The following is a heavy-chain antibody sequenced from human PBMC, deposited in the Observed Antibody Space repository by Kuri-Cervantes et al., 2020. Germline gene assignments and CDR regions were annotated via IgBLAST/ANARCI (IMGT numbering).Heavy chain of an antibody. CDR3: AREACDSSSWYQCYYYYKDV. CDR2: ISSNGGST. J-gene: IGHJ6*03. Sequence: GGSLRLSCAASGFTFSSYAMHWVRQAPGRGLEYVSAISSNGGSTYYADSVKGRFTISRDNSKNTLYLQMGSLRAEDMAVYYCAREACDSSSWYQCYYYYKDVWGKGTTVTVSS. CDR1: GFTFSSYA. V-gene: IGHV3-64*02. D-gene: IGHD6-13*01.